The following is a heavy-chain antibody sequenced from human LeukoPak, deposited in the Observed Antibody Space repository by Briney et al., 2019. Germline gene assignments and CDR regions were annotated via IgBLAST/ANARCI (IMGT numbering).Heavy chain of an antibody. V-gene: IGHV3-23*01. D-gene: IGHD2-15*01. CDR3: AKDLGYCSGGSCYSDAFDI. CDR2: ISGSGGST. J-gene: IGHJ3*02. CDR1: GFTFSSYA. Sequence: GGSLRLSCAASGFTFSSYAMGWVRQAPGKGLEWVSAISGSGGSTYYADSVKGRFTISRDNSKNTLYLQMNSLRAEDTAVYYCAKDLGYCSGGSCYSDAFDIWGQGTMVTVSS.